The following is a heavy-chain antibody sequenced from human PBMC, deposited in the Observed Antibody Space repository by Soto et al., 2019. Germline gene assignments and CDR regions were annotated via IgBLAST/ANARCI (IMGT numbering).Heavy chain of an antibody. V-gene: IGHV4-31*03. CDR1: GGSISSGGYY. D-gene: IGHD3-22*01. Sequence: TLSLTCTVSGGSISSGGYYWSWIRQHPGKGLEWIGYIYYSGSTYHNPSLKSRVTISVDTSKNQFSLKLSSVTAADTAVYYCARGTYYYDSSGYYYFFDYWGQGTLVTVSS. CDR3: ARGTYYYDSSGYYYFFDY. J-gene: IGHJ4*02. CDR2: IYYSGST.